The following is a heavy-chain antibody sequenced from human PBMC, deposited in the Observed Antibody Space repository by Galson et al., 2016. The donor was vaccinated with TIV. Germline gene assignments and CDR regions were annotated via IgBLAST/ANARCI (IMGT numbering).Heavy chain of an antibody. Sequence: LRLSCAASTLTVSDNFMTWVRQVPGKGLEWVSLIDSDGRTTHAESVKGRFTVSRDRSRNTVYLQMNNLRTEETAVYYCARERRHCGNECYLRYYFGMDVWGLGTTVTVS. V-gene: IGHV3-66*02. CDR1: TLTVSDNF. CDR3: ARERRHCGNECYLRYYFGMDV. J-gene: IGHJ6*02. CDR2: IDSDGRT. D-gene: IGHD4/OR15-4a*01.